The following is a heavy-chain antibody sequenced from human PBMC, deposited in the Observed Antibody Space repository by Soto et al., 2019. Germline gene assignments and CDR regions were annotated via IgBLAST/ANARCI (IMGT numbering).Heavy chain of an antibody. CDR1: GFTFSSYG. Sequence: GGSLRLSCAASGFTFSSYGMHWVRQAPGKGLEWVAVISYDGSNKYYADSVKGRFTISRDNSKNTLYLQMNSLRAEDTAVYYCAKGGSYYDILTGYYLKGDYFDYWGQGTLVTVS. J-gene: IGHJ4*02. D-gene: IGHD3-9*01. CDR3: AKGGSYYDILTGYYLKGDYFDY. V-gene: IGHV3-30*18. CDR2: ISYDGSNK.